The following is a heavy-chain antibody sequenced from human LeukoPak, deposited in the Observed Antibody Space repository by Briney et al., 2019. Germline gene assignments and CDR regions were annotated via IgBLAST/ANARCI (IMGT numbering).Heavy chain of an antibody. CDR2: ISHDGTVQ. V-gene: IGHV3-30*18. D-gene: IGHD5-18*01. J-gene: IGHJ4*02. Sequence: PGGSLRLSCAASGFTFSSYGMQWVRQAPGKGLEWVAVISHDGTVQHYADPVKGRFTISRDNSDNTLYLQMNSLRDEDTAMYYCAKEGTAMASSYFDYWGQGTLITVSS. CDR3: AKEGTAMASSYFDY. CDR1: GFTFSSYG.